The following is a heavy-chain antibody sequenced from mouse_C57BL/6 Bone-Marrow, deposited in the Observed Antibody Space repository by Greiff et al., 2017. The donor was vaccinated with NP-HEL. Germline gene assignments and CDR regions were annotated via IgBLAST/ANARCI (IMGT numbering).Heavy chain of an antibody. Sequence: EVQLQESGAELVKPGASVKLSCTASGFNIKDYYMHWVKQRTEQGLEWIGRIDPEDGETKYATKFQGKATITAATSSNTAYLQLSSLTSEDTAVYYCAPSLYYGSPLFAYWGQGTLVTVSA. J-gene: IGHJ3*01. CDR3: APSLYYGSPLFAY. V-gene: IGHV14-2*01. CDR2: IDPEDGET. D-gene: IGHD1-1*01. CDR1: GFNIKDYY.